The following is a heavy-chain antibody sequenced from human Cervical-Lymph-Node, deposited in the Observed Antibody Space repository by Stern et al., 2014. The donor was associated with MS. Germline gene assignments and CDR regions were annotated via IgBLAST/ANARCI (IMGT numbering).Heavy chain of an antibody. D-gene: IGHD2-8*01. J-gene: IGHJ4*02. CDR2: ISYDGNHK. Sequence: VQLVQSGGAVVQPGRSLRLSCAASGFTFRSYGMHWGRQAPGKGLEWVTVISYDGNHKYYAASVKGRFTISRDNSKNTLHLQMNSVTPDDTAIYYCARDYEDTSMLFDHWGQGTLVTVSS. CDR1: GFTFRSYG. CDR3: ARDYEDTSMLFDH. V-gene: IGHV3-30*03.